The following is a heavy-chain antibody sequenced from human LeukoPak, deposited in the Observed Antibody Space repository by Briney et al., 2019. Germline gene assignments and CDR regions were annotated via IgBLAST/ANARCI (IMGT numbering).Heavy chain of an antibody. Sequence: PGGSLRLSCAASGFTFSADWMAWVRQAPGKGLEWVANIKQDGSEKYYVASVKGRFTISRDKSKNSLYLQMNSLRADDTAVYYCTRHYGWSNYNWGQGTLVTVSS. V-gene: IGHV3-7*01. J-gene: IGHJ1*01. CDR2: IKQDGSEK. CDR3: TRHYGWSNYN. D-gene: IGHD6-19*01. CDR1: GFTFSADW.